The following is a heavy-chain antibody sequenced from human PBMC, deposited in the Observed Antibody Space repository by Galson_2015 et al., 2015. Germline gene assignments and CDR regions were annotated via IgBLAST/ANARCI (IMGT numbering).Heavy chain of an antibody. CDR2: ISWDGGST. Sequence: LRLSCAASGFTFDAYTMHWVRQAPGKGLEWVSLISWDGGSTYYADSVKGRFTISRDNSKNSLYLQMNSLRTEDTALYYCAKDQDTARPGGFDYWGQGTLVTVSS. CDR3: AKDQDTARPGGFDY. D-gene: IGHD5-18*01. V-gene: IGHV3-43*01. J-gene: IGHJ4*02. CDR1: GFTFDAYT.